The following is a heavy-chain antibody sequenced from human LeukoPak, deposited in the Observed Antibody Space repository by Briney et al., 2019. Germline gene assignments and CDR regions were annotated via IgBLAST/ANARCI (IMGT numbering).Heavy chain of an antibody. D-gene: IGHD2-8*01. CDR3: AREMAV. CDR2: IWYDGSNV. J-gene: IGHJ4*02. V-gene: IGHV3-33*01. Sequence: GGSLRLSCAASGFNFGTYSMHWARHATGKGLEWVAVIWYDGSNVDYVDSVKGRFTISRDNSKNTLYLQMNSLRAEDTAVYYCAREMAVWGQGALVTVSS. CDR1: GFNFGTYS.